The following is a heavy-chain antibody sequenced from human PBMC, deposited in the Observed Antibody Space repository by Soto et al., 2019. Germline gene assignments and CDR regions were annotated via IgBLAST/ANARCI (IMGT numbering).Heavy chain of an antibody. CDR1: GFSLSTSW. V-gene: IGHV3-7*01. J-gene: IGHJ6*02. CDR3: ASKRLYFDGLDV. CDR2: IMQDGSDK. Sequence: EVQLVESGGGLVQPGGSLRLSSTASGFSLSTSWMTWVRQAPGKGLEWVANIMQDGSDKYYVDSVKGRFTISRDNAKNSLYLQMTSLRVEDTAVYYCASKRLYFDGLDVWGQGTTVTVSS.